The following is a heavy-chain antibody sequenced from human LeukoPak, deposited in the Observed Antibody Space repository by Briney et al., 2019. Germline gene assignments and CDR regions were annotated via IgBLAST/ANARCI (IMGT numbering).Heavy chain of an antibody. Sequence: ASVKVSCKASGYTFTDYYVHWVRQAPGQGLEWMGWINPSSGDTDYAQKFQGRVAMTRDTSITTAYMELSSLISDDTAVHYCAIHHLSGGRVDYWGQGTLVTVSS. J-gene: IGHJ4*02. CDR3: AIHHLSGGRVDY. CDR1: GYTFTDYY. D-gene: IGHD2-15*01. CDR2: INPSSGDT. V-gene: IGHV1-2*02.